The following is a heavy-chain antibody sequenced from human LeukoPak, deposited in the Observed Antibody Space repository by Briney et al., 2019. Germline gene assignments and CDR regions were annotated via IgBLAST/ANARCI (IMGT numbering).Heavy chain of an antibody. CDR1: GGSFSGYY. D-gene: IGHD3-22*01. Sequence: AETLSLTCAVYGGSFSGYYWSWIRQPPGKGLEWIGEVNHSGSTYYNPSLKSRVTISVDTSKNQFSLKLSSVTAADTAVYYCARARSGSPLDAFDIWGQGTMVTVSS. V-gene: IGHV4-34*01. CDR2: VNHSGST. CDR3: ARARSGSPLDAFDI. J-gene: IGHJ3*02.